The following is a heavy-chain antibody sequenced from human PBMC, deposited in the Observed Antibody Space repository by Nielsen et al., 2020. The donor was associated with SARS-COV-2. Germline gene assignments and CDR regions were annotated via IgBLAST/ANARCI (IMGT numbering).Heavy chain of an antibody. CDR2: ISSSSSYI. CDR3: ARDGAGPNFDY. Sequence: GGSLRLSCAASGFTFSSYGMHWVRQAPGKGLEWVSSISSSSSYIYYADSVKGRFTISRDNAKNSLYLQMNSLRAEDTAVYYCARDGAGPNFDYWGQGTLVTVSS. D-gene: IGHD1-26*01. CDR1: GFTFSSYG. J-gene: IGHJ4*02. V-gene: IGHV3-21*01.